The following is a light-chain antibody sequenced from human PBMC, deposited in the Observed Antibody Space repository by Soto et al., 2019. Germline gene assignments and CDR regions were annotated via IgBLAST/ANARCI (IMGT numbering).Light chain of an antibody. V-gene: IGLV2-14*01. J-gene: IGLJ1*01. CDR3: ISYTSRSTYV. CDR1: SSDVGGYNY. CDR2: EVS. Sequence: QSALTQPASVSGSPGQSITISCTGTSSDVGGYNYVAWYQQHPGKAPKLRINEVSNRPSGVSNRFSGSKSGNTASLTISGLQAEDEADYYCISYTSRSTYVFGSGTKLTVL.